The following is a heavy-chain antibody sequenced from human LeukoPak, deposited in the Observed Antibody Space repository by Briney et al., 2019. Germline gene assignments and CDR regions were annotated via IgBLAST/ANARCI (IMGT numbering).Heavy chain of an antibody. J-gene: IGHJ4*02. CDR2: INHSGST. CDR3: ASARIVGATFGRDQDY. Sequence: RSSETLSLTCAVYGGSFSGYYWSWIRQPPGKGLEWIGEINHSGSTNYNPSLKSRVTISVDTSKNQFSLKLSSVAAADTAVYYCASARIVGATFGRDQDYWGQGTLVTVSS. CDR1: GGSFSGYY. V-gene: IGHV4-34*01. D-gene: IGHD1-26*01.